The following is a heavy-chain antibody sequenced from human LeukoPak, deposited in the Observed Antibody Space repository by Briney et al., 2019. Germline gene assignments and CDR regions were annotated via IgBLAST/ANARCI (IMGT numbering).Heavy chain of an antibody. CDR1: GYTFTSYY. J-gene: IGHJ4*02. CDR2: INPSGGST. D-gene: IGHD3-10*01. Sequence: ASVKVSCKASGYTFTSYYMHWVRQAPGQGLEWMGIINPSGGSTSYAQKFQGRVTMTRDTSTSTVYMELSSLRSEDTAVYYCARSGIRFADTMIWFGDSWRQGTLVTVSS. CDR3: ARSGIRFADTMIWFGDS. V-gene: IGHV1-46*01.